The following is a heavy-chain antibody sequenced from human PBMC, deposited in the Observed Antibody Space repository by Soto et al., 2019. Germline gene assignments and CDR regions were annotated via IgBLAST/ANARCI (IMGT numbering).Heavy chain of an antibody. V-gene: IGHV1-3*01. CDR2: INAGNGIT. J-gene: IGHJ4*02. CDR3: GRGRSGQIVVFY. CDR1: GYTFTNYA. D-gene: IGHD1-26*01. Sequence: GASVKVSCKASGYTFTNYAMHWVRQAPGQRLEWMGWINAGNGITKYSRKFQGRVTITRDTSATTAFMELSSLRPDDTAIYYCGRGRSGQIVVFYWGQGTPVTVSS.